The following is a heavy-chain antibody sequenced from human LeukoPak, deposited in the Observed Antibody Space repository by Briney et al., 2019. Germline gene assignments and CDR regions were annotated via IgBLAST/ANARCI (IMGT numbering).Heavy chain of an antibody. V-gene: IGHV5-51*01. Sequence: GESLKISCKGSGYRFTSYWIGWVRQMPGKGLEWMGIIYPGDSDTIYSPSFQGPVTISADKSTSTTNLQWSSLKASDTAMYYCARSGGNYYSIWGQGTMVTVSS. CDR1: GYRFTSYW. CDR3: ARSGGNYYSI. D-gene: IGHD1-26*01. J-gene: IGHJ3*02. CDR2: IYPGDSDT.